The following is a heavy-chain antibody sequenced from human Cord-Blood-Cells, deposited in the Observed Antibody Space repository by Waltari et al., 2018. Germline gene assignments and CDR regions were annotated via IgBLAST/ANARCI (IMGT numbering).Heavy chain of an antibody. CDR3: ARTVYSGSSFDY. Sequence: QVQLQQWCAGLLKPSETLSLTCDVYGGSFSGYYWSWIRQPPGKGLEWIGEINPSGSTNYNPSLKSRVTISVDTSKNQFSLKLSSVTAADTAVYYCARTVYSGSSFDYWGQVTLVTVSS. V-gene: IGHV4-34*01. CDR2: INPSGST. J-gene: IGHJ4*02. CDR1: GGSFSGYY. D-gene: IGHD1-26*01.